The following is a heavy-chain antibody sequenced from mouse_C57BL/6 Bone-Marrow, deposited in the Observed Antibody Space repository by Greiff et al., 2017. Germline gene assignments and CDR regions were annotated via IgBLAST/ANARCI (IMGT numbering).Heavy chain of an antibody. Sequence: VQLQQSGAELVRPGASVKLSCKASGYTFTDYYINWVKQRPGQGLEWIARIYPGSGNTYYNEKFKGKATLTAEKSSSTAYMQLSSLTSEDSAVYFCARRSHYYGSSYDYFDYWGQGTTLTVSS. D-gene: IGHD1-1*01. V-gene: IGHV1-76*01. CDR1: GYTFTDYY. CDR3: ARRSHYYGSSYDYFDY. J-gene: IGHJ2*01. CDR2: IYPGSGNT.